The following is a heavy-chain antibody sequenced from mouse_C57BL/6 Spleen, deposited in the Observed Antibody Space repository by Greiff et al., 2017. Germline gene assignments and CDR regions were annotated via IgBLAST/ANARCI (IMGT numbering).Heavy chain of an antibody. CDR2: ISSGGDYI. CDR3: TRGEIYDGYYGYFDV. Sequence: EVHLVESGEGLVKPGGSLKLSCAASGFTFSSYAMSWVRQTPEKRLEWVAYISSGGDYIYYADTVKGRFTISRDNARNTRYLQMSSLKSEDTAMYYCTRGEIYDGYYGYFDVWGTGTTVTVSS. J-gene: IGHJ1*03. CDR1: GFTFSSYA. V-gene: IGHV5-9-1*02. D-gene: IGHD2-3*01.